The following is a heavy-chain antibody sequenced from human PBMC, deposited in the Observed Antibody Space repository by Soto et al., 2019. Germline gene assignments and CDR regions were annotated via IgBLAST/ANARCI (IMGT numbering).Heavy chain of an antibody. V-gene: IGHV3-53*01. CDR2: IYGGGTT. Sequence: LRLSCAASGFTVSSNYMSWVRQAPGKGLEWVSVIYGGGTTYYADSVKGRITISRDNSKNTLYLQMTSLRAEDTAIYYCARYTHYYFDYWGQGTLVTVSS. J-gene: IGHJ4*02. CDR3: ARYTHYYFDY. CDR1: GFTVSSNY.